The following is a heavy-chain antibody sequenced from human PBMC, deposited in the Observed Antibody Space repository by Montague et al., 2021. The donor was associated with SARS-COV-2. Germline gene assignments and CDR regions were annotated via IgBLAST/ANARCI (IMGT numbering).Heavy chain of an antibody. J-gene: IGHJ4*02. CDR2: INYSGST. CDR3: ARVHYYTGYVDS. Sequence: SETLSLTCTVSGGSMRDYYWSWIRQPPGEGLEWIGYINYSGSTDYNPSLNSRVTLSLDTSKNQFSLNLRSVTAADTALYYCARVHYYTGYVDSWGQGTLVSVSS. D-gene: IGHD3-22*01. CDR1: GGSMRDYY. V-gene: IGHV4-59*01.